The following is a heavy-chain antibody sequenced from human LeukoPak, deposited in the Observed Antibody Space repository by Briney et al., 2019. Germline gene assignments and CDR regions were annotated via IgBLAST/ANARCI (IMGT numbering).Heavy chain of an antibody. J-gene: IGHJ4*02. CDR3: ARGLASGLDY. CDR1: GYTFTGYY. CDR2: INPNSGGT. D-gene: IGHD6-13*01. V-gene: IGHV1-2*06. Sequence: GASVKVSCKASGYTFTGYYMHWVRQAPGQGLEWMGQINPNSGGTDYAQKFQGRVTMTRDTSISTAYMELTRLTSDDTAVFYCARGLASGLDYWGQGTLVTVSS.